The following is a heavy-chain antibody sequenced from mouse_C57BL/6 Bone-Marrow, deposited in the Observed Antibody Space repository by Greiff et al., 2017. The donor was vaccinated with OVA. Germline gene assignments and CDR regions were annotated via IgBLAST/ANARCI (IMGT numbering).Heavy chain of an antibody. V-gene: IGHV1-80*01. CDR3: ARGEGSSGPFAY. D-gene: IGHD3-2*02. J-gene: IGHJ3*01. Sequence: QVQLQQSGAELVKPGASVKISCKASGYAFSSSWLNWVKQRPGKGLEWIGQIYPGDGDTNYNGKFKGKAKLTADTSSSTAYMQLSSLTSEDSAVYFCARGEGSSGPFAYWGQGTLVTVSA. CDR2: IYPGDGDT. CDR1: GYAFSSSW.